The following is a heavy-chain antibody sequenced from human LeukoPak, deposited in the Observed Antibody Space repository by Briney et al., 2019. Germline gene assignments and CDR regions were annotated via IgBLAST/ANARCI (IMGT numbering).Heavy chain of an antibody. CDR3: VGGYDPHY. J-gene: IGHJ4*02. Sequence: PGRSLRLSCAASGFXFNAYGINWVRQAPGKGLVWVSRINSDGSDTSYADSVKGRLTISRDNAKNTLYLQMNSLRAEDTAIYYCVGGYDPHYWGQGTLVTVSS. V-gene: IGHV3-74*01. D-gene: IGHD2-8*02. CDR1: GFXFNAYG. CDR2: INSDGSDT.